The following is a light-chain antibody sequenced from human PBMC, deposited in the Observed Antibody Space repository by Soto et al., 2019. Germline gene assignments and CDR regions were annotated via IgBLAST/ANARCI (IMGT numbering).Light chain of an antibody. Sequence: DIQMTQAPSSPSAFVGARVTITCRASQPIDTFLNWYQHKPGNVPRLLIYAASSLQNGVPLRFSGSGSWTDFTLTITSLPPKDFATYYYQQCYSSPFTFGPGATVYSK. J-gene: IGKJ3*01. V-gene: IGKV1-39*01. CDR3: QQCYSSPFT. CDR2: AAS. CDR1: QPIDTF.